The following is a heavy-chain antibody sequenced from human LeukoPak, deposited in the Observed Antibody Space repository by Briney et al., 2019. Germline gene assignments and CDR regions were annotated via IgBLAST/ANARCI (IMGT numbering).Heavy chain of an antibody. CDR2: IIPIFGTV. J-gene: IGHJ6*02. V-gene: IGHV1-69*01. Sequence: GASVKVSCKASGGTFSDYSISWVRQAPGQGLEWIGGIIPIFGTVDYAQKFQGRLTITADESTTTAYMDLSSLRSDDRSVYYCASDGWEVSWGMDVWGQGTTVTVAS. CDR3: ASDGWEVSWGMDV. D-gene: IGHD6-19*01. CDR1: GGTFSDYS.